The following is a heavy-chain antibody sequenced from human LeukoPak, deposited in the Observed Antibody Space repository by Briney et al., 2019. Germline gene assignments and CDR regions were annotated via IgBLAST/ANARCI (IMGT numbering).Heavy chain of an antibody. Sequence: GGSLRLSCAASGFTFDDYGMSWVRQAPGKGLEWVSGINWNGGSTGYADSVKGRFTISRDNAKNSLYLQMNSLRAEDTALYYCARPPSPYYYYYMDVWGKGTTVTVSS. V-gene: IGHV3-20*04. J-gene: IGHJ6*03. CDR3: ARPPSPYYYYYMDV. CDR1: GFTFDDYG. CDR2: INWNGGST.